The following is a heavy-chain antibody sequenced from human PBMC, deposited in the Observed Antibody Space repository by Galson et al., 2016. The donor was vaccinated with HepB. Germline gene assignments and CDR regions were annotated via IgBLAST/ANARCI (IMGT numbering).Heavy chain of an antibody. CDR1: GYTFTSYW. CDR3: SRLISGGYAFGYCDY. D-gene: IGHD5-18*01. V-gene: IGHV5-51*01. Sequence: QSGAEVKKPGESLKISCKGSGYTFTSYWIGWVRQMPGKGLEWMGIIYPGDSDTTYSPSFQGQVTISADKSISTVYLQWSSLQASDTAIYYCSRLISGGYAFGYCDYWGQGTLVTVSS. CDR2: IYPGDSDT. J-gene: IGHJ4*02.